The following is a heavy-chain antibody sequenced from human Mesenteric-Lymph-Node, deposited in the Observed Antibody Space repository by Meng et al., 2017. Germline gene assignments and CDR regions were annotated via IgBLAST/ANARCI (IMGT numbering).Heavy chain of an antibody. Sequence: GESLKISCAASGFTFSSYWMSWVRQAPGKGLEWVANIHPDGSDKQYVDYAKGRFTISRDNARNSLYLQMNSLRDEDTALYYCARAQTTVVTPDFDYWGQGTLVTVSS. V-gene: IGHV3-7*01. CDR3: ARAQTTVVTPDFDY. D-gene: IGHD4-23*01. CDR1: GFTFSSYW. J-gene: IGHJ4*02. CDR2: IHPDGSDK.